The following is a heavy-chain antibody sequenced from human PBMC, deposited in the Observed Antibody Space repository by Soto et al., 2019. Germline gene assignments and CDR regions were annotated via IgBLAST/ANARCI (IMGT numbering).Heavy chain of an antibody. CDR1: GGSFSGYY. V-gene: IGHV4-34*01. D-gene: IGHD6-13*01. Sequence: SETLSLTCAVYGGSFSGYYWSWIRQPPGKGLEWIGEINHSGSTNYNPSLKSRVTISVDTSKNQFSLKLSSVTAADTAVYYCAGGSIAAAGRIDYWGQGTLVTVSS. CDR2: INHSGST. CDR3: AGGSIAAAGRIDY. J-gene: IGHJ4*02.